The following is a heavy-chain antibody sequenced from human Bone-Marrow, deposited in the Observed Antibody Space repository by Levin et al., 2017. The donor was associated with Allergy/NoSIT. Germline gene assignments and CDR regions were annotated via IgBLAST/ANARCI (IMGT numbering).Heavy chain of an antibody. CDR3: AGYDTSAYHSPFDY. CDR2: ISGSGGNT. CDR1: GFIFSNYA. V-gene: IGHV3-23*01. J-gene: IGHJ4*02. D-gene: IGHD3-22*01. Sequence: SCAASGFIFSNYAMNWVRQAPGKGLEWVSQISGSGGNTHYADSVKGRITFSRDNSKNTLYLQMNSLRAEDTAVYYCAGYDTSAYHSPFDYWGQGTLVTVSS.